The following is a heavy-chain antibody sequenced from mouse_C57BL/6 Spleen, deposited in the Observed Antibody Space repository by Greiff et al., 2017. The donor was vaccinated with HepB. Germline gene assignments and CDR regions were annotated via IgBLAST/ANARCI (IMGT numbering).Heavy chain of an antibody. V-gene: IGHV5-15*01. J-gene: IGHJ1*03. Sequence: EVQRVESGGGLVQSGGSLKLSCAASGFTFSDYGMAWVRQAPRKGPEWVAFISNLAYSIYYADTVTGRFTISRENAKNTLYLEMSSLRSEDTAMYYCARKGDYYGSSYWYFDVWGTGTTVTVSS. CDR1: GFTFSDYG. CDR2: ISNLAYSI. D-gene: IGHD1-1*01. CDR3: ARKGDYYGSSYWYFDV.